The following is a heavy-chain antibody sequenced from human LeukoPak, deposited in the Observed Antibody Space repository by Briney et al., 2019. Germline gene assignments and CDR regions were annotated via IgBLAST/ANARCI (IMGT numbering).Heavy chain of an antibody. D-gene: IGHD3-22*01. CDR2: ISSSSSTI. CDR3: ATSPYYYDSSGSPVNYFDY. J-gene: IGHJ4*02. V-gene: IGHV3-48*02. Sequence: GGSLRLSCAASGFTFSSYSMNWVRQAPGKGLEWVSYISSSSSTIYYADSVKGRFTISRDNAKNSLYLQMNSLRDEDTAVYYCATSPYYYDSSGSPVNYFDYWGQGTLVTVSS. CDR1: GFTFSSYS.